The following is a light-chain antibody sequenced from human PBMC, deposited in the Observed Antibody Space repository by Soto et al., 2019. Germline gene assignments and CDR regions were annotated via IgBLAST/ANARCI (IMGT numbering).Light chain of an antibody. J-gene: IGKJ1*01. CDR3: QQTLSFPPT. V-gene: IGKV1-12*01. CDR2: TGS. CDR1: QAIDSW. Sequence: DIQMTQSPSSVSASVGDRVTITCRASQAIDSWLAWYQQKPGEAPKLLIFTGSLLHSGVPPRFSGSGSGTDFTLTISSLHPEDFATYYCQQTLSFPPTFGQGTKVDIK.